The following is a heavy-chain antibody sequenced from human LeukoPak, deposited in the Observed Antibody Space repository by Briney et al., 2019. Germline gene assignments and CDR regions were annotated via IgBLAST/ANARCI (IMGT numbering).Heavy chain of an antibody. CDR3: ARDLPGTYFDY. Sequence: GGSLRLSCEVSGFTFSSYWMSWVRQAPGKGLEWVANIKQDGSEKYYVDSVKGRFTISRDNARNSLHLQMSSLRADDTAVYYCARDLPGTYFDYWGQGTLVTVSS. J-gene: IGHJ4*02. CDR1: GFTFSSYW. D-gene: IGHD1-14*01. CDR2: IKQDGSEK. V-gene: IGHV3-7*01.